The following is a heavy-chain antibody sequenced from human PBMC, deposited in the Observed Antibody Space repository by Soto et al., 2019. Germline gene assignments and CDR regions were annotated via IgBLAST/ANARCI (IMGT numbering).Heavy chain of an antibody. CDR3: ARGYYDFWSGSSPAYYFDY. D-gene: IGHD3-3*01. CDR1: GFTVSSNY. J-gene: IGHJ4*02. Sequence: EVQLVESGGGLVQPGGSLRLSCAASGFTVSSNYMSWVRQAPGKGLEWVSVIYSGGSTYYADSVKGRFTISRDNSKNTLYIQMNSLRAEDTAVYYCARGYYDFWSGSSPAYYFDYWGQGTLVTVSS. CDR2: IYSGGST. V-gene: IGHV3-66*01.